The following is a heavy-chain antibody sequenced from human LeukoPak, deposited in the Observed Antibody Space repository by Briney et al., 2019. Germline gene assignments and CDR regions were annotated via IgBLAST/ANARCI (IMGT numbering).Heavy chain of an antibody. Sequence: GGSLRLSCAASGFTFSVYGMHWVRQAPGKGLEWVALLSGDETYIDYTDSVKGRFTISRDNAKNSLYLQMNSLRAEDTAFYYCARDDYGGTLFDYWGQGTLVTVSS. V-gene: IGHV3-30*03. CDR2: LSGDETYI. J-gene: IGHJ4*02. CDR3: ARDDYGGTLFDY. CDR1: GFTFSVYG. D-gene: IGHD4-23*01.